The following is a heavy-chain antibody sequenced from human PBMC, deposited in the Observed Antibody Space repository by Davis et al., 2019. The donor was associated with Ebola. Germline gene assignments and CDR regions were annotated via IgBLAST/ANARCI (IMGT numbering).Heavy chain of an antibody. CDR1: GYTFTSYY. CDR2: INPSGGST. V-gene: IGHV1-46*01. Sequence: ASVTVSCKASGYTFTSYYMHWVRQAPGQGLAWTGIINPSGGSTSYAQKFQGRVTMTRDTSTSTVYMELSSLRSEDTAVYYCARDLRSGMDVWGQGTTVTVSS. CDR3: ARDLRSGMDV. J-gene: IGHJ6*02.